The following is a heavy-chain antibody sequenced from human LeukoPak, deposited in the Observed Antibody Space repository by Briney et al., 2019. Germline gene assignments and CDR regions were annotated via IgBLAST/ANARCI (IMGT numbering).Heavy chain of an antibody. Sequence: GGSLRLSCAASGFIFSDYYMAWIRQAPGRGLEWISTIKGTGLTTYYADSVKGRVTISRDNDKNSLFLQMSSLRADDTAIYYCARAGELRYMDVWGKGTAVTVSS. CDR3: ARAGELRYMDV. V-gene: IGHV3-11*04. CDR1: GFIFSDYY. D-gene: IGHD3-16*01. CDR2: IKGTGLTT. J-gene: IGHJ6*03.